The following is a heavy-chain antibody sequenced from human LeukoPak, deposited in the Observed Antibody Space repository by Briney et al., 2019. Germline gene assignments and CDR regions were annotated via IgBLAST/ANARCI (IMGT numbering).Heavy chain of an antibody. CDR1: GGSISSSSYY. CDR3: ARCPRDGYNPTPFDY. CDR2: IYYSGST. V-gene: IGHV4-39*01. Sequence: PSETLSLTCTVSGGSISSSSYYWGWIRQPPGKGLEWIGSIYYSGSTCYNPSLKSRVTISVDTSKNQFSLKLSSVTAADTAVYYCARCPRDGYNPTPFDYWGQGTLVTVSS. J-gene: IGHJ4*02. D-gene: IGHD5-24*01.